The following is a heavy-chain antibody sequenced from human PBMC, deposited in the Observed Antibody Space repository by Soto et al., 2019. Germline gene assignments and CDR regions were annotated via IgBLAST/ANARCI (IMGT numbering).Heavy chain of an antibody. CDR3: ARVSRSSTSCYVGDY. Sequence: EVQLVESGGGLVQPGGSLRLSCAASGFTFSDHYMDWVRQAPGKGLEWVGRTRNKANSYTTEYAASVRGRFTISRDDSKNSLYLQMNSLKTEDTAVYYCARVSRSSTSCYVGDYWGQGTLVTVSS. J-gene: IGHJ4*02. D-gene: IGHD2-2*01. CDR2: TRNKANSYTT. CDR1: GFTFSDHY. V-gene: IGHV3-72*01.